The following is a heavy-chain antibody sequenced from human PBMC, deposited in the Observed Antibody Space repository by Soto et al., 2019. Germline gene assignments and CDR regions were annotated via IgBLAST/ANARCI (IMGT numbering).Heavy chain of an antibody. J-gene: IGHJ6*02. D-gene: IGHD3-10*01. Sequence: QITLKESGPTLVKPTQTLTLTCTFSGFSLTTSGVGVGWIRQPPGKALEWLALIYWDDDKRYSPSLKSRLTITKYTSENQVVLTITNMDPVDTATYYCAHDTRSPILRGGEPSFFYAMDVWGQGTTVTVSS. CDR3: AHDTRSPILRGGEPSFFYAMDV. V-gene: IGHV2-5*02. CDR2: IYWDDDK. CDR1: GFSLTTSGVG.